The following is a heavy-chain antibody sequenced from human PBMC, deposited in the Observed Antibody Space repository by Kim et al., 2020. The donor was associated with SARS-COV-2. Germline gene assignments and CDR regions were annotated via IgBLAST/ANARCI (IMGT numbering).Heavy chain of an antibody. CDR2: ISSSSSTM. D-gene: IGHD3-10*01. Sequence: GGSLRLSCAVSGFNFNSYSMNWVRQAPGKGLEWVSYISSSSSTMYYADSVRGRFTISRDNAKNSLFLQMNSLRDEDRAVYYCARCPLSMTMVRGMITTTLFYYYNMSEWGRGTTVTVSS. CDR1: GFNFNSYS. J-gene: IGHJ6*04. CDR3: ARCPLSMTMVRGMITTTLFYYYNMSE. V-gene: IGHV3-48*02.